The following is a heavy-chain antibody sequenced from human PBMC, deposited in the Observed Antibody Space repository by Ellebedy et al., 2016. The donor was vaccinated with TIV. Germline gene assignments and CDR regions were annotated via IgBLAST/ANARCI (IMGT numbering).Heavy chain of an antibody. CDR3: ARRWGLVLREGHYFDY. J-gene: IGHJ4*02. CDR2: IKQDGSER. D-gene: IGHD2-15*01. Sequence: GGSLRLSCAASGFTFSNYWMSWVRQAPGKGLEWVANIKQDGSERYYVDSVKGRFTISRNNAKNSLYLQMNGLTAEDTAVYYCARRWGLVLREGHYFDYWGQGTLLTVSS. CDR1: GFTFSNYW. V-gene: IGHV3-7*01.